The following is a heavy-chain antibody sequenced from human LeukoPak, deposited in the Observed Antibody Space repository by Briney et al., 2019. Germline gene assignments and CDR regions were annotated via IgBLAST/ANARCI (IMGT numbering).Heavy chain of an antibody. D-gene: IGHD6-13*01. CDR3: ARDRIAAAGTYPWWFDP. CDR1: GYTFTGYY. Sequence: GASVTVSCKASGYTFTGYYMHWVRQAPGQGLEWMGWINPNSGGTNYAQKFQGRVTMTRDTSISTAYMELSRLRSDDTAVCYCARDRIAAAGTYPWWFDPWGQGTLVTVSS. V-gene: IGHV1-2*02. CDR2: INPNSGGT. J-gene: IGHJ5*02.